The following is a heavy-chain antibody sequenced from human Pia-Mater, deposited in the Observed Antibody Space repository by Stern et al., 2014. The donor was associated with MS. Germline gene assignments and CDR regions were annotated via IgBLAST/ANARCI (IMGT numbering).Heavy chain of an antibody. CDR2: VYYTGTP. D-gene: IGHD3-16*01. CDR3: ARPDTLTTRGFDP. J-gene: IGHJ5*02. Sequence: VQLVESGPGLVKPSETLSLTCTVSGGSISSSSYYWGWIRQPPGKGLEWIGSVYYTGTPSYNPSLKSRVTIYADMSKNQFSLRLRSVTAADTAIYYCARPDTLTTRGFDPWGQGTLVSVSS. V-gene: IGHV4-39*01. CDR1: GGSISSSSYY.